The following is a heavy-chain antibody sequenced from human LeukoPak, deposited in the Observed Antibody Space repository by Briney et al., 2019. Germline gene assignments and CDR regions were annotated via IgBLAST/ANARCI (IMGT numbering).Heavy chain of an antibody. J-gene: IGHJ4*02. CDR3: AKDLGYCSGTSCSAIDY. CDR2: IWYDGSHQ. Sequence: GGSLRLSCAASGFTFSNHGMHWVRQAPGKGLEWVAFIWYDGSHQNYADSVKGRFTISRDNSKNTLYLQMNSLIPEDTAVYYCAKDLGYCSGTSCSAIDYWGQGTLVTVSS. V-gene: IGHV3-30*02. CDR1: GFTFSNHG. D-gene: IGHD2-15*01.